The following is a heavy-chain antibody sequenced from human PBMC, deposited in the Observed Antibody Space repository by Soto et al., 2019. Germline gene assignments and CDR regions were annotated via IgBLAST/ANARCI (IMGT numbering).Heavy chain of an antibody. CDR2: IYYTGST. Sequence: SETLSLTCTVSGGSFSSSSYYWGWIRQPPGKGLEWIGSIYYTGSTYYNPSLKSRVTISVDTSKNQFSLRLTSVTAADTAVYYCARLPYYYDDSGSNWFDPWGQGTLVTVSS. V-gene: IGHV4-39*01. J-gene: IGHJ5*02. CDR3: ARLPYYYDDSGSNWFDP. D-gene: IGHD3-22*01. CDR1: GGSFSSSSYY.